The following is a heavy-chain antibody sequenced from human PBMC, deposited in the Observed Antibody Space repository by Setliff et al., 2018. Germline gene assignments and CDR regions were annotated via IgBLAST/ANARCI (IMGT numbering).Heavy chain of an antibody. CDR1: GGSFSGYY. CDR2: IIHSGST. D-gene: IGHD2-2*01. CDR3: ARTGSARWYVPDY. V-gene: IGHV4-34*12. Sequence: TLSLTCAVYGGSFSGYYWSWIRQPPGKRLEWIGEIIHSGSTNYNPSLKSRVTISMDTSKNQFSLKLTSVTAADTAVYYCARTGSARWYVPDYWGQGTLVTVSS. J-gene: IGHJ4*02.